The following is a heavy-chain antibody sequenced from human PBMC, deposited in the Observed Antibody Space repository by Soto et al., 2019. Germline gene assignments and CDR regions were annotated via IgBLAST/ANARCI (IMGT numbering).Heavy chain of an antibody. CDR2: MNPNSGNT. D-gene: IGHD4-17*01. CDR1: GYTFTSYD. CDR3: ARGIKYGAYSRWFDP. Sequence: ASVKVSCKSSGYTFTSYDINCVRQATGQGLEYLGWMNPNSGNTAYVQKFQGRVTMTWDTSITTAYMELSSLRSEDTAVYFCARGIKYGAYSRWFDPWGQGTLVTVS. J-gene: IGHJ5*02. V-gene: IGHV1-8*01.